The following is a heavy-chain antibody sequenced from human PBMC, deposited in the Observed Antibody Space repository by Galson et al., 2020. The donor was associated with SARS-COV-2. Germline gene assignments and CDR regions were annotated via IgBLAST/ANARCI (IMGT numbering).Heavy chain of an antibody. CDR2: IYYSGST. V-gene: IGHV4-31*03. Sequence: ETSETLSLTCTVPGDSISSGGYYCSWIRQHAGKGLERIGYIYYSGSTYYNPSLKSRVTISVDTSKNQFSLKLSSVTAADTAVYYCARGDRITIFGVVAHFDYGGQGTLVTVSS. D-gene: IGHD3-3*01. CDR1: GDSISSGGYY. J-gene: IGHJ4*02. CDR3: ARGDRITIFGVVAHFDY.